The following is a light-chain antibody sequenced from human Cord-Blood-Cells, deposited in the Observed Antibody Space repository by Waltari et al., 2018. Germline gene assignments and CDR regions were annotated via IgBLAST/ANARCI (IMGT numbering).Light chain of an antibody. CDR2: DVS. J-gene: IGLJ2*01. V-gene: IGLV2-14*01. Sequence: QSALTQPASVSGSPGQSITISCTGTSSDVGGYNYVSWYQQHPGKAPKLMIYDVSNRPSGVSNRFSGAQSGNTASRTSSGLQAEDEADYYCSSYTSSSTLPVFGGGTKLTVL. CDR3: SSYTSSSTLPV. CDR1: SSDVGGYNY.